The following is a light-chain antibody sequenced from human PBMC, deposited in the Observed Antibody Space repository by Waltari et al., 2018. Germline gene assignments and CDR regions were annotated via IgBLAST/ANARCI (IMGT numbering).Light chain of an antibody. Sequence: SYVLTQPPSVSVAPGETASITCGGDNIGSYSVHWYQKKPGQAPVLVIFSDSDRPSGIPARFSGSNSGNTATLTITSVEAGDEARYYCQVWHADIDPGVFGTGTEVTVL. CDR2: SDS. CDR1: NIGSYS. J-gene: IGLJ1*01. CDR3: QVWHADIDPGV. V-gene: IGLV3-21*04.